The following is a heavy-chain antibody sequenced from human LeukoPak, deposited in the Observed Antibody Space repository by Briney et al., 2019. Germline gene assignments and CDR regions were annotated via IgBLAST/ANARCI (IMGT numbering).Heavy chain of an antibody. J-gene: IGHJ4*02. CDR3: ARDLLNEGNHLDY. D-gene: IGHD4-23*01. V-gene: IGHV4-39*02. Sequence: SETLSLTCTVSGGSISSSYYYWGWIRQPPGKGLEWIGSIYDSGSTYYNPSLKSRVTISVDTSKNQFSLKLNSVTAADTAVYYCARDLLNEGNHLDYWGQGTLVTVSS. CDR2: IYDSGST. CDR1: GGSISSSYYY.